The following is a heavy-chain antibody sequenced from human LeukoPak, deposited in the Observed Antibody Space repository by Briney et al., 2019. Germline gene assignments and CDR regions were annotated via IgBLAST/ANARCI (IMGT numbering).Heavy chain of an antibody. CDR1: GFTFSSYA. Sequence: GGSLRLSCAASGFTFSSYAMSWVRQAPGKGLEWVSGISGGGGSTYYADSVKGRFTISRDNSKNTLHLQMNSLRAEDTAVYYCAIGIKYFDYRGQGTLVTVSS. CDR2: ISGGGGST. J-gene: IGHJ4*02. V-gene: IGHV3-23*01. CDR3: AIGIKYFDY. D-gene: IGHD3-16*01.